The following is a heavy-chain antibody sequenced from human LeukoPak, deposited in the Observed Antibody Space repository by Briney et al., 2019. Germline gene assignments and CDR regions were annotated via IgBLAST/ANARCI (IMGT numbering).Heavy chain of an antibody. Sequence: GGSLRLSYAASGFTFSDHYMDWVRQAPGKGLEWVGRIRKKVNSYTTEYAATVKGRLTISRDDSKNSLYLQMNSLKPEDTAVYYCARGYCRSTTSCYFDYWGQGTLVTVSS. CDR1: GFTFSDHY. V-gene: IGHV3-72*01. D-gene: IGHD2/OR15-2a*01. CDR2: IRKKVNSYTT. J-gene: IGHJ4*02. CDR3: ARGYCRSTTSCYFDY.